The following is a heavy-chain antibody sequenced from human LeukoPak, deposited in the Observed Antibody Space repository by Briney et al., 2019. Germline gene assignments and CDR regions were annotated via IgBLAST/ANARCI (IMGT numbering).Heavy chain of an antibody. Sequence: GGSLRLSCAASGFPFSDYYMSWIRQAPGKGLEWVSYISSSGSTIYYAASVKGRFTISRDNSKNTLYLQMNSLRAEDTALYYCAKDLGGWYERYYFDYWGQGTLVTVSS. D-gene: IGHD6-19*01. CDR1: GFPFSDYY. J-gene: IGHJ4*02. CDR2: ISSSGSTI. CDR3: AKDLGGWYERYYFDY. V-gene: IGHV3-11*01.